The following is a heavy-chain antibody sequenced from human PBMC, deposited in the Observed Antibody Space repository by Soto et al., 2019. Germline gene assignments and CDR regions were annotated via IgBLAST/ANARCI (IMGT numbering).Heavy chain of an antibody. CDR3: ARYGYDYIWGSYRSKTAYYFDY. CDR1: GGSFSGYY. D-gene: IGHD3-16*02. Sequence: SETLSLTCAFYGGSFSGYYWSWIRQPPGKGLEWIGEINHSGSTNYNPSLKSRVTISVDTSKNQFSLKLSSVTAADTAVYYCARYGYDYIWGSYRSKTAYYFDYWGQGTLVTVSS. CDR2: INHSGST. V-gene: IGHV4-34*01. J-gene: IGHJ4*02.